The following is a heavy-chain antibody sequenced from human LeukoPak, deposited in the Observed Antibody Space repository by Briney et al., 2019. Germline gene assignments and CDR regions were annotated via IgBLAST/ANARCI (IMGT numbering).Heavy chain of an antibody. D-gene: IGHD3-22*01. CDR3: AREEDYDSSGYYFDY. CDR1: GYTFTSYG. J-gene: IGHJ4*02. V-gene: IGHV1-18*01. CDR2: ISAYNGNT. Sequence: ASVKVSCKASGYTFTSYGISWVRQAPGQGREWMGWISAYNGNTNYAQKLQGRVTMTTDTSTSTAYMELRSLRSDDTAVYYCAREEDYDSSGYYFDYWGQGTLVTVSS.